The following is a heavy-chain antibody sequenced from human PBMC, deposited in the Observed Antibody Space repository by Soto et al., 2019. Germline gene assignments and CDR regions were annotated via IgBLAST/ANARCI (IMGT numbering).Heavy chain of an antibody. CDR2: ISYDGSNK. J-gene: IGHJ3*02. Sequence: ESGGGVVQPGRSLRLSCAASGFTFSSYAMHWVRQAPGKGLEWVAVISYDGSNKYYADSVKGRFTISRDNSKNTLYLQMNSLRAEDTAVYYCARERLELGLGAFDIWGQGTMVTVSS. CDR1: GFTFSSYA. CDR3: ARERLELGLGAFDI. V-gene: IGHV3-30-3*01. D-gene: IGHD1-7*01.